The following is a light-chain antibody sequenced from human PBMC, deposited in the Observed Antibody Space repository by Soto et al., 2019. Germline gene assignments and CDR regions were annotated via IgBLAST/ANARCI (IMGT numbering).Light chain of an antibody. CDR2: DAS. CDR1: QSVGGY. V-gene: IGKV3-11*01. Sequence: EIVLTQSPATLSLYPGERATLSCRASQSVGGYLDWYQQKPGQAPRLLIYDASNRASGIPARFSGSGSGTDFTLTISSLEPEDLAVYYCHQRSNWPPLTFGGGTKVEIK. J-gene: IGKJ4*01. CDR3: HQRSNWPPLT.